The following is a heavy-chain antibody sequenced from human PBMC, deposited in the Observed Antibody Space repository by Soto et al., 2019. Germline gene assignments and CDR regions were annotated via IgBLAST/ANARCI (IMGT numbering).Heavy chain of an antibody. CDR3: ARVEVVVVPAAKPHGYYYYYMDV. CDR1: GYTFTSYG. V-gene: IGHV1-18*01. D-gene: IGHD2-2*02. CDR2: ISAYNGNT. J-gene: IGHJ6*03. Sequence: ASVKVSCKASGYTFTSYGISWVRQAPGQGPEWMGWISAYNGNTNYAQKLQGRVTMTTDTSTSTAYMELRSLRSDDTAVYYCARVEVVVVPAAKPHGYYYYYMDVWGKGTTVTVSS.